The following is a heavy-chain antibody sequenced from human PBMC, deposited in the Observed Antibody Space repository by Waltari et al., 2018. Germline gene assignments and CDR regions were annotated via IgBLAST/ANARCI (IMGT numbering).Heavy chain of an antibody. V-gene: IGHV1-2*02. D-gene: IGHD6-13*01. CDR3: ARDPLYSSSWYTENWFDP. Sequence: QVQLVQSGAEVKKPGASVKVSCKASGYTFTGYYMHWVRQAPGTGLEWMGWINPNSGGTNYAQKFQGRVTMTRDTSISTAYMELSRLRSDDTAVYYCARDPLYSSSWYTENWFDPWGQGTLVTVSS. J-gene: IGHJ5*02. CDR2: INPNSGGT. CDR1: GYTFTGYY.